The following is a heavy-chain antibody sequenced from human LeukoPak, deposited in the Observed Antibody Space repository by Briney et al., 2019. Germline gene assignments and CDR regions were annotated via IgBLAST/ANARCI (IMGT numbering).Heavy chain of an antibody. Sequence: GGSLRLSCAASGFTFSTFAMIWVRQPPGKGLEWVSYLSSSGSTVYYADSVKGRFTISRDNAKNSLYLQMNSLRAEDTAVYYCAKAPWDYWGQGTLVTVSS. CDR1: GFTFSTFA. CDR3: AKAPWDY. CDR2: LSSSGSTV. J-gene: IGHJ4*02. V-gene: IGHV3-48*04.